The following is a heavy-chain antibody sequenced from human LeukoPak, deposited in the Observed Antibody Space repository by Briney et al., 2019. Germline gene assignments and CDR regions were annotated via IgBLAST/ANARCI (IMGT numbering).Heavy chain of an antibody. V-gene: IGHV3-33*01. D-gene: IGHD6-19*01. CDR1: GFTFSSYG. Sequence: GGSLRLSCAASGFTFSSYGMHWVRQAPGRGLEWVAVIWYDGSNKYHADSVKGRFTISRDNSKNTLYLQMNSLRAEDTAVYYCARGSGWYVDYWGQGTLVTVSS. CDR2: IWYDGSNK. J-gene: IGHJ4*02. CDR3: ARGSGWYVDY.